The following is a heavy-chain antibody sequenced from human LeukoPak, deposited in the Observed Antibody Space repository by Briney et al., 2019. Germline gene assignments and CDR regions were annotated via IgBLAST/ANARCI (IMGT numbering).Heavy chain of an antibody. J-gene: IGHJ4*02. D-gene: IGHD2-2*02. CDR3: ARVMVDIVVVPAAIEY. CDR2: INAYNGNT. Sequence: GASVKVSCKASGYTFTSYGISWVRQAAGHGVKGMGWINAYNGNTNYAQKLQGRITMTTDTSPSTAYMGLRSLRSEDTAVYYCARVMVDIVVVPAAIEYWGQGTLVTVSS. CDR1: GYTFTSYG. V-gene: IGHV1-18*04.